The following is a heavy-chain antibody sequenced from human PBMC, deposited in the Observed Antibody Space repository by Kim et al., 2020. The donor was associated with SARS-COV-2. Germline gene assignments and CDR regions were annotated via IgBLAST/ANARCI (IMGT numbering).Heavy chain of an antibody. Sequence: SVKVSCKASGGTFSSYAISWVRQAPGQGLEWMGGIIPIFGTANYAQKFQGRVTITADKSTSTAYMELSSLRSEDTAVYYCAAASGIAAAGIFGYWGQGTLVTVSS. CDR2: IIPIFGTA. CDR1: GGTFSSYA. CDR3: AAASGIAAAGIFGY. D-gene: IGHD6-13*01. V-gene: IGHV1-69*06. J-gene: IGHJ4*02.